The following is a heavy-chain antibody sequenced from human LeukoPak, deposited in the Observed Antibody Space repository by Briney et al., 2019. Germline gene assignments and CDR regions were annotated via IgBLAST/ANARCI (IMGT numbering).Heavy chain of an antibody. CDR1: GYSISSGYY. V-gene: IGHV4-38-2*02. CDR3: ASRSGWYFYYFDY. J-gene: IGHJ4*02. CDR2: THHSGTT. Sequence: SETLSLTCTVSGYSISSGYYWGWIRQPPGKGLEWIGSTHHSGTTYYNPSLKSRVTISIDTSKNQFSLMLSSVTAADTAVYYCASRSGWYFYYFDYWGQGTLVTVSS. D-gene: IGHD6-19*01.